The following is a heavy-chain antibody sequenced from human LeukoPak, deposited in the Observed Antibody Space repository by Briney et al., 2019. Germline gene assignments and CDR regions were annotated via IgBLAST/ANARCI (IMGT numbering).Heavy chain of an antibody. V-gene: IGHV3-23*01. CDR3: AKDLGFGELGLDY. CDR2: ISGSGGST. CDR1: GFTFSSYA. D-gene: IGHD3-10*01. J-gene: IGHJ4*02. Sequence: PGGSLRFSCAASGFTFSSYAMSWVRQAPGKGLEWVSAISGSGGSTYYADSVKGRFTISRDNSKNTLYLQMNSLRAEDTAVYYCAKDLGFGELGLDYWGQGTLVTVSS.